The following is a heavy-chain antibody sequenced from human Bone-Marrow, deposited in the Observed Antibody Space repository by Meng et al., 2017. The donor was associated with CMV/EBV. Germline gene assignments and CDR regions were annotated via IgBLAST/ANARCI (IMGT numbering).Heavy chain of an antibody. J-gene: IGHJ4*02. D-gene: IGHD5-18*01. V-gene: IGHV1-69*06. Sequence: ASGCTLRNYCNGCVRRSPRQELEEWGGLISISGRTNYEQNFQGSVTITVDKSTSPAYMELSYVTAEDTAVYYCVRRSIIGSYGYDFWGQGTLVTVSS. CDR2: LISISGRT. CDR3: VRRSIIGSYGYDF. CDR1: GCTLRNYC.